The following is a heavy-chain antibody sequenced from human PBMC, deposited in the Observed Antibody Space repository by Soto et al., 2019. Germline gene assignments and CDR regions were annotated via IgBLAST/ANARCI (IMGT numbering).Heavy chain of an antibody. Sequence: GGSLRLSCAASGFTFSSYAMSWVRQAPGKGLEWVSAISGSGGSTYYADSVKGRFTISRDNSKNTLYLQMNSLRAEDTAVYYCAKGATMVRGAGIYYYGMDVWGQGTTVTVSS. V-gene: IGHV3-23*01. D-gene: IGHD3-10*01. CDR2: ISGSGGST. CDR1: GFTFSSYA. CDR3: AKGATMVRGAGIYYYGMDV. J-gene: IGHJ6*02.